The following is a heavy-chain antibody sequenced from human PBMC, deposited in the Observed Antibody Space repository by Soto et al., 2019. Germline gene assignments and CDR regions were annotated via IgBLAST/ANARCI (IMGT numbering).Heavy chain of an antibody. CDR1: GFTFTRYS. CDR2: ISSTTNYI. V-gene: IGHV3-21*04. D-gene: IGHD5-18*01. J-gene: IGHJ4*02. CDR3: AKVPVSLGYSYGPDY. Sequence: GSLRLSCAASGFTFTRYSMNWVRQAPGKGLEWVSSISSTTNYIYYADSVKGRFTISRDNSKNTLYLQMNSLRAEDTAVYYCAKVPVSLGYSYGPDYWGQGTLVTAPQ.